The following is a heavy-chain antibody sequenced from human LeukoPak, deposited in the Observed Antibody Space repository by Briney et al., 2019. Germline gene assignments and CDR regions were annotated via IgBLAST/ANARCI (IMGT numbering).Heavy chain of an antibody. D-gene: IGHD6-6*01. CDR2: ISGSGGST. CDR1: GFTFSSYA. J-gene: IGHJ5*02. Sequence: PGRSLRLSCAASGFTFSSYAMHWVRQAPGKGLEWVSAISGSGGSTYYADSVKGRFTISRDNSKNTLYLQMNSLRAEDTAVYYCAKDEKGVYSSSSWGQGTLVTVSS. V-gene: IGHV3-23*01. CDR3: AKDEKGVYSSSS.